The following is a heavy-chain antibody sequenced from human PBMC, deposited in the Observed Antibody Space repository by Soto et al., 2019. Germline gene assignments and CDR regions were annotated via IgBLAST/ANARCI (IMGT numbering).Heavy chain of an antibody. CDR1: GGSISSGGYY. CDR2: IYYSGST. Sequence: QVQLQESGPGLVKPSQTLSLTCTVSGGSISSGGYYWSWIRQHPGKGLEWIGYIYYSGSTYYNPSRKSRVTISVDTSKNQFSRKLSSVTAADTSVYYCARGGIAAAAPPDYWGQGTLVTVSS. V-gene: IGHV4-31*03. CDR3: ARGGIAAAAPPDY. J-gene: IGHJ4*02. D-gene: IGHD6-13*01.